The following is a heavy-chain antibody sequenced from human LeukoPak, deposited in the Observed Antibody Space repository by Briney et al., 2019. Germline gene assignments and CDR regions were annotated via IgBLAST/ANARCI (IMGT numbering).Heavy chain of an antibody. CDR3: AGLGSGGRRGWFDP. Sequence: GASLQISCKGSGCSFTSYWIARVRRQPAEKLEWMVAVFPRGSDTRYSPSFQGQVTISADKSISTAYLQRSSLKASDSAMYYCAGLGSGGRRGWFDPWGQGTLVTVSS. CDR1: GCSFTSYW. V-gene: IGHV5-51*01. J-gene: IGHJ5*02. CDR2: VFPRGSDT. D-gene: IGHD1-26*01.